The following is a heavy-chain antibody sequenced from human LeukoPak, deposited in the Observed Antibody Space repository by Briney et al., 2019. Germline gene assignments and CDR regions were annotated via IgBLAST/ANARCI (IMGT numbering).Heavy chain of an antibody. J-gene: IGHJ4*02. D-gene: IGHD3-3*01. CDR1: GGSISSYY. CDR3: AKTTYYDFWSGYYTFDY. CDR2: IYYSGST. Sequence: SETLSLTCTVSGGSISSYYWSWIRQPPGKGLEWIGYIYYSGSTNYNPSLKSRVTISVDTSKNQFSLKLSSVTAADTAVYYCAKTTYYDFWSGYYTFDYWGQGTLVAVSS. V-gene: IGHV4-59*08.